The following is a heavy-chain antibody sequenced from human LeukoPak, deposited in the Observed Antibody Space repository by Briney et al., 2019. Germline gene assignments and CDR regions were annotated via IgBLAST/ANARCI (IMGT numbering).Heavy chain of an antibody. Sequence: SETLSLTCTVSGYSTSSGYYWVWIRQSPGKGLEWIGSIYHSGSTYYNPSLKSRVAISADMSKNQFSLKLNSVTAADTAVYYCARQSYDSSGYSDYWGQGTLVTVSS. D-gene: IGHD3-22*01. CDR3: ARQSYDSSGYSDY. CDR1: GYSTSSGYY. CDR2: IYHSGST. J-gene: IGHJ4*02. V-gene: IGHV4-38-2*02.